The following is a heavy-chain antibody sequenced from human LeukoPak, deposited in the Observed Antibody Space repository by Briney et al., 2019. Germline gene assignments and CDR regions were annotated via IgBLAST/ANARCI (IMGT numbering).Heavy chain of an antibody. V-gene: IGHV1-69*01. CDR1: GFTFSSYA. D-gene: IGHD3-22*01. CDR2: IIPIFGTA. J-gene: IGHJ4*02. Sequence: GGSLRLSCAASGFTFSSYAISWVRQAPGQGLEWMGGIIPIFGTANYAQKFQGRVTITADESTSTAYMGLSSLRSEDTAVYYCARDKGDYHTSGSLFVFGGQGTLVTVSS. CDR3: ARDKGDYHTSGSLFVF.